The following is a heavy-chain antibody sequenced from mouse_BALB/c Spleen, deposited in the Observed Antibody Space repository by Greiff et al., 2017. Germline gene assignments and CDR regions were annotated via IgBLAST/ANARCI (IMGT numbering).Heavy chain of an antibody. CDR2: ISDGGSYT. Sequence: EVKLVESGGGLVKPGGSLKLSCAASGFTFSSYAMSWVRQTPEKRLEWVATISDGGSYTYYPDSVKGRFTISRDNAKNNLYLQMSSLKSEDTAMYYCARTDYGSSYAFDYWGQGTTLTVSS. CDR3: ARTDYGSSYAFDY. V-gene: IGHV5-9-2*01. J-gene: IGHJ2*01. CDR1: GFTFSSYA. D-gene: IGHD1-1*01.